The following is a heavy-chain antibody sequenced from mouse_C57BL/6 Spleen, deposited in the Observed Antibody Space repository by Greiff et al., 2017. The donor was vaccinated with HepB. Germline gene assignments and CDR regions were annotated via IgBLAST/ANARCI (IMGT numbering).Heavy chain of an antibody. V-gene: IGHV1-15*01. CDR3: TRDSNDYFDY. D-gene: IGHD2-5*01. Sequence: VQLVESGAELVRPGASVTLSCKASGYTFTDYEMHWVKQTPVHGLEWIGAIDPETGGTAYNQKFKGKAILTADKSSSTAYMELRSLTSEDSAVYYCTRDSNDYFDYWGQGTTLTVSS. J-gene: IGHJ2*01. CDR2: IDPETGGT. CDR1: GYTFTDYE.